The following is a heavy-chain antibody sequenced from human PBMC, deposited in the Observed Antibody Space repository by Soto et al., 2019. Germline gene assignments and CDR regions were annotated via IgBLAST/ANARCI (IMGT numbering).Heavy chain of an antibody. V-gene: IGHV3-11*01. Sequence: QVQLVESGGGLVKPGGSLRLSCAASGLTFSDFYMSWVRQAPGQGLDWVSYIDPSGTTIVYADSVKGRITVSRDNAKNSMYLQMDSLGGEDTAVYYCVRGHHGLEIWGRGTTVTVSS. CDR2: IDPSGTTI. CDR3: VRGHHGLEI. CDR1: GLTFSDFY. J-gene: IGHJ6*02.